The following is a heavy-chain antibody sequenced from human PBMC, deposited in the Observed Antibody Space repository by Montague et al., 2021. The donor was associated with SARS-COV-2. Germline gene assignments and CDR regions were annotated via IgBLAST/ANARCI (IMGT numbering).Heavy chain of an antibody. J-gene: IGHJ4*02. CDR1: GGSISSNN. CDR3: ARGFDY. Sequence: SETLSLTCTVSGGSISSNNCNWSWQPPGKGQEWNGYSYISWSTNYNPTLKSRVTITVDTAKNQFSLKLNSVTAADTAVYYCARGFDYWGQGTLVTVSS. CDR2: SYISWST. V-gene: IGHV4-59*13.